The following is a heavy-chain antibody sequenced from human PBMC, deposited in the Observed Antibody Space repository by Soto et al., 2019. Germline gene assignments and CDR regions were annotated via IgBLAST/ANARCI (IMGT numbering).Heavy chain of an antibody. J-gene: IGHJ6*02. CDR1: GFTFSDYY. CDR2: ISGSGGTI. Sequence: PGGSLRLSCAASGFTFSDYYMTWIRQAPGKGLEWLSYISGSGGTIYYSDSVKGRFTISRDNAKNSPYLLMNNLTTEDTAVYFCARDKYYDFWSNPMDVPFYYGMDVWGQGTTVTVSS. D-gene: IGHD3-3*01. CDR3: ARDKYYDFWSNPMDVPFYYGMDV. V-gene: IGHV3-11*01.